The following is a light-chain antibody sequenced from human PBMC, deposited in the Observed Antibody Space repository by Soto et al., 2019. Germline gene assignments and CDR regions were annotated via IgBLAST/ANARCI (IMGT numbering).Light chain of an antibody. V-gene: IGLV1-40*01. CDR2: GNS. J-gene: IGLJ2*01. CDR3: QSYDSSLSGSVV. Sequence: QSVLTQPPSVSGAPGQRVTISCTGSRSNIGAGYDVHWYQQIPGTAPKLLIYGNSNRPSGVPDRFSGSKSGTSASLAITGLQAEDEAADYCQSYDSSLSGSVVFGGGTKVTVL. CDR1: RSNIGAGYD.